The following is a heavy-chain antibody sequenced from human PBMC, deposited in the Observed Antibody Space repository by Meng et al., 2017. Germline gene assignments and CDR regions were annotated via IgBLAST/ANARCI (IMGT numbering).Heavy chain of an antibody. CDR2: ISYDGSNK. V-gene: IGHV3-30*01. CDR1: GFAFRSYA. J-gene: IGHJ4*02. CDR3: ASMGY. D-gene: IGHD3-10*01. Sequence: QAQVVESGGGVVHAGRSLRVSCAASGFAFRSYAMHWVRQAPGKGLEWVAVISYDGSNKYYADSVKGRFTISRDNSKNTLYLQMNSLRAEDTAVYYCASMGYWGQGTLVTVSS.